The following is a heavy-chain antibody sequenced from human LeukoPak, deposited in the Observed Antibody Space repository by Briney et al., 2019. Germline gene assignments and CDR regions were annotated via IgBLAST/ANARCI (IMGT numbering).Heavy chain of an antibody. CDR1: GSYW. D-gene: IGHD2-15*01. CDR3: ATDRCSGGTCYYFDY. J-gene: IGHJ4*02. Sequence: GGSLRLSCAASGSYWMHWVRQAPGKGLVWVSHINSDGSWTSYADSVKGRFTISRDSPKNTLYLQMNSLRAEDTAVYYCATDRCSGGTCYYFDYWGQGTLVTVSS. CDR2: INSDGSWT. V-gene: IGHV3-74*01.